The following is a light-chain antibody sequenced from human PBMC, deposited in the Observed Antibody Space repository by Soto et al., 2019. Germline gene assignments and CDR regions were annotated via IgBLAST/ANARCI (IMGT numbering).Light chain of an antibody. V-gene: IGKV1-5*03. Sequence: DIQMTQSPSTLSASVGDRVTITCRASQSISSWLAWYQQKPGKAPKLLIYKASSLESGVPSRFSCSGSGTEFTITISSLQPDDFASYYCQQYNSYPAFGQGTKVEIK. CDR1: QSISSW. J-gene: IGKJ1*01. CDR2: KAS. CDR3: QQYNSYPA.